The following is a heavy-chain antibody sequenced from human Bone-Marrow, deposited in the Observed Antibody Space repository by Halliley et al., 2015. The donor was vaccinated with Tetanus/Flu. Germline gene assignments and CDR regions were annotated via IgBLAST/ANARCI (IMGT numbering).Heavy chain of an antibody. D-gene: IGHD3-3*01. V-gene: IGHV3-30*07. CDR2: SDGKNK. Sequence: SDGKNKKYADFVKGRCTISRDNSKNTLYLQMNSLRAEDTAVYYCAKDLDDFSNDYSYYGMDVWGQGTTVTVSS. J-gene: IGHJ6*02. CDR3: AKDLDDFSNDYSYYGMDV.